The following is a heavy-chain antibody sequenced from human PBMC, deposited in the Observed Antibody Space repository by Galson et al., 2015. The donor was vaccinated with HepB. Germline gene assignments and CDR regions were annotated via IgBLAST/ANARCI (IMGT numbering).Heavy chain of an antibody. Sequence: SLRLSCAASGFTFSSYSMNWVRQAPGKGLEWVSYIGSSSSTIYYADSVKGRFTISRDNAKNSLYLQMNSLRAEDTAVYYCARISMIVVADAFDIWGQGTMVTVSS. V-gene: IGHV3-48*01. CDR1: GFTFSSYS. CDR2: IGSSSSTI. D-gene: IGHD3-22*01. J-gene: IGHJ3*02. CDR3: ARISMIVVADAFDI.